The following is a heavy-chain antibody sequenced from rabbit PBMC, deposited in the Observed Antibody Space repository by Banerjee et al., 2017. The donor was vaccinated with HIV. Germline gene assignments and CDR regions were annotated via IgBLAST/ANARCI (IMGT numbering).Heavy chain of an antibody. Sequence: QEQLEESGGDLVKPGASLTLTCTASGFDFSSYAICWVRQAPGKGPEWIACIGGGDGSTYYASWVNGRFTVSRSTSLHTVTLQMTSLTAADTATYFCAREESDGGGHLKLWGPGTLVTVS. J-gene: IGHJ6*01. D-gene: IGHD2-1*01. CDR1: GFDFSSYA. CDR2: IGGGDGST. V-gene: IGHV1S47*01. CDR3: AREESDGGGHLKL.